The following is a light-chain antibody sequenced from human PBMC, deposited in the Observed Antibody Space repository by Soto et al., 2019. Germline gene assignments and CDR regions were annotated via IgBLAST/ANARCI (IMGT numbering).Light chain of an antibody. J-gene: IGKJ4*01. CDR3: QQYDSSPLT. V-gene: IGKV3-20*01. CDR2: GAS. Sequence: EIVLTQSPGTLSLSPGERTTLSCRASQSVSSSFLAGYQQKPGQAPRLLIYGASSRATVIPDRFSGSGSGTDFPLTISTLEPEDFAVYYCQQYDSSPLTFGGGTKVEIK. CDR1: QSVSSSF.